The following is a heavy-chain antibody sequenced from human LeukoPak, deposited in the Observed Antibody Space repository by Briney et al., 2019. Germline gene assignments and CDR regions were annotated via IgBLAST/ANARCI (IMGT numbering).Heavy chain of an antibody. D-gene: IGHD3-3*01. V-gene: IGHV3-7*01. CDR3: ARDRSRSVY. Sequence: GVSLRLSCEASGFTFSSYWMSWVRHAPGKGLEWVANIKPDGREKYYVDSVTGRFTISRDNAKSSVYLQMNSLRAEDTAVYYCARDRSRSVYWGQGTLVTVSS. CDR2: IKPDGREK. CDR1: GFTFSSYW. J-gene: IGHJ4*02.